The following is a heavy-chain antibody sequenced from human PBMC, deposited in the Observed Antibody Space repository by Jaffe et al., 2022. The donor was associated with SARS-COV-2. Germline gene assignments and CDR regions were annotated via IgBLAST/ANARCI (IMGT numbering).Heavy chain of an antibody. J-gene: IGHJ6*02. CDR2: IYYSGST. V-gene: IGHV4-39*01. CDR1: GGSISSSSYY. Sequence: QLQLQESGPGLVKPSETLSLTCTVSGGSISSSSYYWGWIRQPPGKGLEWIGSIYYSGSTYYNPSLKSRVTISVDTSKNQFSLKLSSVTAADTAVYYCARLYYDFWSGYYWGSLGGMDVWGQGTTVTVSS. CDR3: ARLYYDFWSGYYWGSLGGMDV. D-gene: IGHD3-3*01.